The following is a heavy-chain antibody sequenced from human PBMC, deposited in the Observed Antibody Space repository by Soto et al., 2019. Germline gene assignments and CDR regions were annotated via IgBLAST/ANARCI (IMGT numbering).Heavy chain of an antibody. CDR2: INPSGGST. CDR1: GYTFTSYY. J-gene: IGHJ6*02. V-gene: IGHV1-46*01. D-gene: IGHD5-18*01. Sequence: GASVNVSCKASGYTFTSYYMHWVRQAPGQGLEWMGIINPSGGSTSYAQKFQGRVTMTRDTSTSTVYMELSSLRSEDTAVYYCARERVRIQLWADYYYGMDVWGQGTTVTVSS. CDR3: ARERVRIQLWADYYYGMDV.